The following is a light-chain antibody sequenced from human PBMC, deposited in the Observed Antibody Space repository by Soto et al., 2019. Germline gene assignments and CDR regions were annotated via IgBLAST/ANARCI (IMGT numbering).Light chain of an antibody. V-gene: IGLV2-23*01. CDR2: EAT. Sequence: QSALTQPASVSGSPEQSITISCTGTSNDVVRYNLVSWYQQHPGKAPKVMIYEATKRPSGVSNRFSGSKSGNTASLTISGLHAEDEADYYCCAYAGSGTVVFGGGTKVTVL. CDR1: SNDVVRYNL. CDR3: CAYAGSGTVV. J-gene: IGLJ3*02.